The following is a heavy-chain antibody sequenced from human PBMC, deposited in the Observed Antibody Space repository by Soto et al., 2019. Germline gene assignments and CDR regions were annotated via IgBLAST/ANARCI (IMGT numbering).Heavy chain of an antibody. CDR2: VSSSSAYI. Sequence: EVHLVEAGGGLVKPGESLTLSCAASGFTFGSFTLNWVRQAPGKGLEWVSSVSSSSAYIYYAESVKGRFTLSRDNAMSTLYLQMNSLRLDVTAVYFCARDGLTFGGDWGQGTLVAVSS. CDR1: GFTFGSFT. V-gene: IGHV3-21*06. D-gene: IGHD3-16*01. CDR3: ARDGLTFGGD. J-gene: IGHJ4*02.